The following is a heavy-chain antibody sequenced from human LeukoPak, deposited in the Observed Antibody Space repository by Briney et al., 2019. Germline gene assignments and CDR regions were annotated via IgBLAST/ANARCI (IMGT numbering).Heavy chain of an antibody. J-gene: IGHJ5*02. CDR2: ISSSSSTI. CDR3: ARDPVPYYDFWSGYYTGGWFDP. V-gene: IGHV3-48*01. Sequence: GSLRLSCAASGFTFSSYSMNWVREAPGKGLEWVSYISSSSSTIYYADSVKGRFTISRDNAKNSLYLQMNSLRAEDTAVYYCARDPVPYYDFWSGYYTGGWFDPWGQGTLVTVSS. CDR1: GFTFSSYS. D-gene: IGHD3-3*01.